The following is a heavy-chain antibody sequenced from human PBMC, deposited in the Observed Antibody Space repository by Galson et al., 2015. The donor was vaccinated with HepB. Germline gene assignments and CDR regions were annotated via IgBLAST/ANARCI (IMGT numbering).Heavy chain of an antibody. D-gene: IGHD6-13*01. CDR1: GFTFSSYS. Sequence: SLRLSCAASGFTFSSYSMNWVRQAPGKGLEWVSSISSSSSYIYYADSVKGRFTISRDNAKNSLYLQMNSLRAEDTAVYYCARGYSSSWYPNHQVCYFDYWGQGTLVTVSS. V-gene: IGHV3-21*01. J-gene: IGHJ4*02. CDR2: ISSSSSYI. CDR3: ARGYSSSWYPNHQVCYFDY.